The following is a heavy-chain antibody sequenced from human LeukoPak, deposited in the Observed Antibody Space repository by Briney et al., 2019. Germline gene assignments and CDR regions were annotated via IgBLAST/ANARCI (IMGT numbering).Heavy chain of an antibody. Sequence: GGSLRLSCAASGFTFSSYSMNWVRQAPGKGLEWVSHISSSSSTIYYADSVKGRFTISRDNAKNTLYLQMNSLRGEGTGVYYCARGLSGYSSSLGYWGQGTLVIVSS. CDR2: ISSSSSTI. CDR3: ARGLSGYSSSLGY. D-gene: IGHD6-6*01. CDR1: GFTFSSYS. V-gene: IGHV3-48*01. J-gene: IGHJ4*02.